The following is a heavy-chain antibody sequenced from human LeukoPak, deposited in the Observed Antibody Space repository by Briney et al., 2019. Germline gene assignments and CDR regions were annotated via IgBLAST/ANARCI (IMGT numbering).Heavy chain of an antibody. V-gene: IGHV1-46*03. CDR3: VIVNYYDREGGFDY. CDR2: INPSGGST. D-gene: IGHD3-22*01. CDR1: GYIFTTYY. Sequence: ASVKVSCKASGYIFTTYYVHWVRQAPGQGLEWMGIINPSGGSTSYAQKFQGRVTMTRDMSTSTVYMELSSLRSEDTAVYYCVIVNYYDREGGFDYWGQGTLVTVSS. J-gene: IGHJ4*02.